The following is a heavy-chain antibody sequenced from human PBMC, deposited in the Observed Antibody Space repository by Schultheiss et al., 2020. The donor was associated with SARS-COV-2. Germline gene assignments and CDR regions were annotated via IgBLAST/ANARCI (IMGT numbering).Heavy chain of an antibody. D-gene: IGHD5-18*01. CDR2: IWYDGSNK. CDR1: GFTFSSYG. Sequence: GESLKISCAASGFTFSSYGMHWVRQAPGKGLEWVAVIWYDGSNKYYADSVKGRFTISRDNSKNTLYLQMNSLRAEDTAVYYCARVKSGYSYGRQNYYYGMDVWGQGTTVTVSS. CDR3: ARVKSGYSYGRQNYYYGMDV. V-gene: IGHV3-33*01. J-gene: IGHJ6*02.